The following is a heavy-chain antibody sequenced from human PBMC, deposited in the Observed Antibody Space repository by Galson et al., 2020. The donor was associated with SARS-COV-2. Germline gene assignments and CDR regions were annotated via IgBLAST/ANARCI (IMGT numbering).Heavy chain of an antibody. CDR1: GGPISSGGSY. J-gene: IGHJ5*02. Sequence: SETLSLTCIVSGGPISSGGSYWSWIRQSPGKGLEWIGYIYYTGSTYYNPSLRSRVTMSVDMSKNHFSLELTSLTAADTAVYYCARDLNHRGQWVFGPWGRGILVTVSS. V-gene: IGHV4-31*03. CDR2: IYYTGST. D-gene: IGHD1-26*01. CDR3: ARDLNHRGQWVFGP.